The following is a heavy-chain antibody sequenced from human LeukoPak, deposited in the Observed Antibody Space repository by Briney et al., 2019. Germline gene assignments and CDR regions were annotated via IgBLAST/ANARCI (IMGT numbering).Heavy chain of an antibody. D-gene: IGHD6-19*01. CDR3: ARSGAVAGGSNLDY. CDR2: IWYDGSNK. V-gene: IGHV3-33*01. CDR1: GFTFSSYG. J-gene: IGHJ4*02. Sequence: GGSLRLSCAASGFTFSSYGMHWVRQAPGKGLEWVAVIWYDGSNKYYADSVKGRFTISRDNSKNTLYLQMNSLRVEDTAVYYCARSGAVAGGSNLDYWGQGTLVTVSS.